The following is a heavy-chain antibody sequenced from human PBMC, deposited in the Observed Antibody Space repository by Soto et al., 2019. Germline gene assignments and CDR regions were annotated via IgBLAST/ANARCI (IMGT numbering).Heavy chain of an antibody. J-gene: IGHJ5*02. D-gene: IGHD6-6*01. Sequence: NPSETLSLTCTVSGGSVSSNYWTWIRQPAGKGLEWIGRMYISGTTDYNPSLKGRVTMSVDTSKNQFSLTLTSVTAADTAVYYCARERAAPTWIDPWGRGTLVPVSS. CDR3: ARERAAPTWIDP. V-gene: IGHV4-4*07. CDR1: GGSVSSNY. CDR2: MYISGTT.